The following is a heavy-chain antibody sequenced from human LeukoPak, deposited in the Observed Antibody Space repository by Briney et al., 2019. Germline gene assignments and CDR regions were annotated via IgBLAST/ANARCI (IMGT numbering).Heavy chain of an antibody. D-gene: IGHD6-19*01. CDR1: GVSISSSSYY. J-gene: IGHJ4*02. V-gene: IGHV4-39*01. Sequence: SETLSLTCTVSGVSISSSSYYWGWIRQPPGKGLEWIGSIYYSGSTYYNPSLKSRVTISVDTSKNQFSLKLSSVTAADTAVYYCARHSSSGQGTHFDYWGQGTLVTVSS. CDR3: ARHSSSGQGTHFDY. CDR2: IYYSGST.